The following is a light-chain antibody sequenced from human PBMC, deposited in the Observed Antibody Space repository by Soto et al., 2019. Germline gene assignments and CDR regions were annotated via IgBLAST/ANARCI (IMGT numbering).Light chain of an antibody. Sequence: DIVVTQSPDSLPVSLGERATINCKSSQSVFYSSNNKNYLAWYQQRPGLPPKLLIYWASTRESGVPDRFSGSGSGTDFTLTISTLQAEDVAVYYCQQYYSTPPAFGQGTKLEI. CDR1: QSVFYSSNNKNY. CDR3: QQYYSTPPA. CDR2: WAS. V-gene: IGKV4-1*01. J-gene: IGKJ2*01.